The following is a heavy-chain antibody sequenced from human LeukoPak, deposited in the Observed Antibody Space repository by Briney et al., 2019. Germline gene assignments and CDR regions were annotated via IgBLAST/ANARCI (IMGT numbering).Heavy chain of an antibody. J-gene: IGHJ4*02. V-gene: IGHV3-21*01. D-gene: IGHD3-22*01. CDR3: AGALPGYYDSSGYLDY. CDR2: ISSSSSYM. CDR1: GFTFSSYS. Sequence: GGSLRLSCAASGFTFSSYSMNWVRQAPGKGLEWVSSISSSSSYMYYADSVKGRFTISRDNAKNSLYLQMNSLRAEDTAVYYCAGALPGYYDSSGYLDYWGQGTLVTVSS.